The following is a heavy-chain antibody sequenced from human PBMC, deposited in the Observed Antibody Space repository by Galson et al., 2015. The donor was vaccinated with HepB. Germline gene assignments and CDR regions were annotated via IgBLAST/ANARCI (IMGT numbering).Heavy chain of an antibody. J-gene: IGHJ4*02. Sequence: SLRLSCAASGFTFSSYAMHWVRQAPGKGLEYVSAISSNGGSTYYANSVKGRFTISRDNSKNTLYLQMNSLRAEDTAVYYCARDIVATMDYWGQGTLVTVSS. V-gene: IGHV3-64*01. CDR2: ISSNGGST. CDR3: ARDIVATMDY. CDR1: GFTFSSYA. D-gene: IGHD5-12*01.